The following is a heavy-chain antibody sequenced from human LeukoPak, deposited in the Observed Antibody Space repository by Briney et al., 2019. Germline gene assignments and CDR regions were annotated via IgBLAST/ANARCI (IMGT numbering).Heavy chain of an antibody. Sequence: PGGSLRLSCAASGFTFSLYTMNWVRQAPGKGLEWVSYISSSSSTIYYADSVKGRFTISRDNAKNSLYLQMNSLRDEDTAVYYCARYVDTTMLTWGQGTLVTVSS. D-gene: IGHD5-18*01. CDR3: ARYVDTTMLT. V-gene: IGHV3-48*02. CDR1: GFTFSLYT. CDR2: ISSSSSTI. J-gene: IGHJ4*02.